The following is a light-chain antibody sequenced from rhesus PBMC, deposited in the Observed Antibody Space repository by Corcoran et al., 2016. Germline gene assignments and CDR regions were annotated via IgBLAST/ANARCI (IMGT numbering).Light chain of an antibody. Sequence: EIVLTQSPATLSLSPGERAALSCRSSQSVSSSFAWYQQKPEQAPRLLIYGASSKATGIPDRFSGSGSGTDFTLTVSSLEPEDFAVYYCQQYSHWPLTFGGGAKVEIK. J-gene: IGKJ4*01. CDR3: QQYSHWPLT. CDR1: QSVSSS. V-gene: IGKV3-42*03. CDR2: GAS.